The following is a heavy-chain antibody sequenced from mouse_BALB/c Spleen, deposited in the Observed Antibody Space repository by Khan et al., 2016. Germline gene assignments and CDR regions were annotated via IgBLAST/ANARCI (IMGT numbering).Heavy chain of an antibody. CDR2: INPDSSTI. D-gene: IGHD1-2*01. Sequence: EVKLLESGGGLVQPGGSLKLSCAASGFDLSRYWMSWVRQAPGKGLEWIGEINPDSSTINYTPSLKDKFIISSYNAKNTLYLQMSKVRSEETALYYWSRPYYGCFYAMEYWGQGTSVTVSS. V-gene: IGHV4-1*02. CDR3: SRPYYGCFYAMEY. CDR1: GFDLSRYW. J-gene: IGHJ4*01.